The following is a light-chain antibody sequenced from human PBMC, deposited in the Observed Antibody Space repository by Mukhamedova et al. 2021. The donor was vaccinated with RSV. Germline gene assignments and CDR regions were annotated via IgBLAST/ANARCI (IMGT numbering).Light chain of an antibody. CDR2: AAS. Sequence: WYQRRVHGKAPKRLIYAASSLQSGVPSRFSGSGSGTEFTLTISSLQPEDFATYYCLQLGGLPLTFGGGTKVEIK. J-gene: IGKJ4*01. CDR3: LQLGGLPLT. V-gene: IGKV1-17*01.